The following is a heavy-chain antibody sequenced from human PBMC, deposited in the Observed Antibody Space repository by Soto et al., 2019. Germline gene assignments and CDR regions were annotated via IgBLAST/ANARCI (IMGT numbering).Heavy chain of an antibody. CDR1: GYSFTSYL. V-gene: IGHV5-51*01. D-gene: IGHD3-9*01. Sequence: GESLKISFKGSGYSFTSYLISWVRQMPGKGLEWMAIINPGDSETKYSPSFQGQVTISADKSINTAYLKWSSLKASETAMYYCARHATYYDILSGYYFDYFGQGTQVTVCS. CDR2: INPGDSET. J-gene: IGHJ4*02. CDR3: ARHATYYDILSGYYFDY.